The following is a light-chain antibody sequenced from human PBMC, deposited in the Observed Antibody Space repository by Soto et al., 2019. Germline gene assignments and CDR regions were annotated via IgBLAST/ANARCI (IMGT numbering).Light chain of an antibody. CDR3: QQRSNWPQT. J-gene: IGKJ1*01. CDR2: GAS. Sequence: EIVLTQSPGTLSLSPGERAALSCRASQSVDSNYLAWYQQKPGQAPRILIFGASGRATGIPDRFSGSGSGTDFTLTISSLEPEDFAVYYCQQRSNWPQTFGQGTKVDIK. V-gene: IGKV3D-20*02. CDR1: QSVDSNY.